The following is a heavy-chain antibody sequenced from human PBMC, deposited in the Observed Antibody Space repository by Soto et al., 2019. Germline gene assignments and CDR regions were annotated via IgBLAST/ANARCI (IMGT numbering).Heavy chain of an antibody. CDR2: ISPYSGNT. Sequence: ASVKVSCKTAGYTFTRFGITWLRQAPGQGLEWMGWISPYSGNTKYSQRFQGRVTITSDKSTSTVYMDLSGLRSDDTAKYYCAKKHNSSSGRFDPWGQGTLVTVSS. J-gene: IGHJ5*02. CDR3: AKKHNSSSGRFDP. D-gene: IGHD5-18*01. V-gene: IGHV1-18*04. CDR1: GYTFTRFG.